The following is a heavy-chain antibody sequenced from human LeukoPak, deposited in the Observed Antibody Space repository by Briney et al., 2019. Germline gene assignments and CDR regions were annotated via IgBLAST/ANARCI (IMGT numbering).Heavy chain of an antibody. J-gene: IGHJ4*02. CDR1: RFTFNKYY. Sequence: GGSLRLSCVASRFTFNKYYMSWVRQAPGKGLQWVANINPDGSEKYYVDSVKGRFTISRDNAKNSLSLQVNSLRAEDTAVYYCARSRSGYYEDYWGQGTLVTVSS. D-gene: IGHD3-22*01. CDR2: INPDGSEK. CDR3: ARSRSGYYEDY. V-gene: IGHV3-7*01.